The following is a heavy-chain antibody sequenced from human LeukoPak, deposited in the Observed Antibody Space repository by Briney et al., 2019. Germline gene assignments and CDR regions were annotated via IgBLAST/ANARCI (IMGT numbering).Heavy chain of an antibody. CDR1: GDSISSSSSY. CDR2: IYYSGST. V-gene: IGHV4-39*07. J-gene: IGHJ6*03. Sequence: PSETLSLTCTVSGDSISSSSSYWGWIRQPPGEGLEWIGSIYYSGSTYYNTSLKSRVTISVDTSKNQFSLKLSSVTAADTAVYYCARATSYYYMDVWGKGTTVTISS. CDR3: ARATSYYYMDV.